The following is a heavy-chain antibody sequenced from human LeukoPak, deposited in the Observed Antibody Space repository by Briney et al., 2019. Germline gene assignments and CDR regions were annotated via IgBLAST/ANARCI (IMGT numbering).Heavy chain of an antibody. V-gene: IGHV4-4*07. CDR3: ARDRTIFGARGDWFDP. CDR1: GGSISSYY. J-gene: IGHJ5*02. Sequence: SETLSLTCTVSGGSISSYYWSWIRQPAGKGLEWIGRVYTSGSTNYNPSLKSRVTMSVDTSKNQFSLKLSSVTAADTAVYYCARDRTIFGARGDWFDPWGQGTLVTVSS. D-gene: IGHD3-3*01. CDR2: VYTSGST.